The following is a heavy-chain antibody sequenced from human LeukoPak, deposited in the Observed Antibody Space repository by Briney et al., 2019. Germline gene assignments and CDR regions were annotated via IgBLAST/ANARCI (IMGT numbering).Heavy chain of an antibody. V-gene: IGHV1-8*01. D-gene: IGHD2-8*01. CDR2: MNPNSGNT. Sequence: ASVKVSCKASGYTFTSYDINWVRQATGQGLEWMGWMNPNSGNTGYAQKFQGRVTMTRNTSISTAYMELSSLRSEDTAVYYCARANSVLMVSKYFQHWGQGTLVTVSS. CDR3: ARANSVLMVSKYFQH. CDR1: GYTFTSYD. J-gene: IGHJ1*01.